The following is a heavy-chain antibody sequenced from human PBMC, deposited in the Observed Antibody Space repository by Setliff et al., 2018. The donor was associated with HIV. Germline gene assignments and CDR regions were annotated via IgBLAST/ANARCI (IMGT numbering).Heavy chain of an antibody. D-gene: IGHD6-6*01. V-gene: IGHV1-18*01. CDR2: ISAYNDAT. Sequence: GASVKVSCKASGYTFTSYGISWVRQAPGQGLEWVGWISAYNDATTYAQKFKGRVTMVSDTSTSTVYMELRTLRSEDTAVYYCAREHGTSSLKDWGQGTLVTVSS. CDR3: AREHGTSSLKD. CDR1: GYTFTSYG. J-gene: IGHJ4*02.